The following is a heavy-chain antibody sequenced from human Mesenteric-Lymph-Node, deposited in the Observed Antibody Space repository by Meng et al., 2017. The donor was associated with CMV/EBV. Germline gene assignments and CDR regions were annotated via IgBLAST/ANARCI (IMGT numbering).Heavy chain of an antibody. V-gene: IGHV4-34*01. J-gene: IGHJ4*02. CDR3: ARGRREANYYDSSGYYSDFDY. D-gene: IGHD3-22*01. Sequence: GSYWSWIRQPPGKGLEWIGEINHSGSTNYNPSLKSRVTISVDTSKNQFSLKLSSVTAADTAVYYCARGRREANYYDSSGYYSDFDYWGQGTLVTVSS. CDR2: INHSGST. CDR1: GSY.